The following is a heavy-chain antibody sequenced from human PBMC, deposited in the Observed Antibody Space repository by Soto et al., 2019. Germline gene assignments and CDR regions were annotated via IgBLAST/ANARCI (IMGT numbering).Heavy chain of an antibody. D-gene: IGHD2-15*01. CDR3: AKSTYCNGGSCFAQY. CDR2: ISYDGSDQ. Sequence: QVQVAEFGGGVVQPGRSLRLYCAGPTFTFSDFGFRWVRQAPGKGLEWVAMISYDGSDQYYGDSVQGRFTIYRDDSKNTVYLQMNSLRAEDTAMYYCAKSTYCNGGSCFAQYWGPGTLVTVSS. CDR1: TFTFSDFG. J-gene: IGHJ4*02. V-gene: IGHV3-30*18.